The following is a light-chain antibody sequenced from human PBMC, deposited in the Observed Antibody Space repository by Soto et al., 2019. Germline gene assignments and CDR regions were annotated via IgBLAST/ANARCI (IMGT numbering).Light chain of an antibody. CDR3: QQRNLWPPVT. CDR2: GAF. CDR1: PSVTNY. Sequence: EIVLTQSPATLSLSPGERATLSCRASPSVTNYLAWYQQKPGQPPRLLIYGAFNRAAGIPARFSGSGSGTDFNLTISSLEPEDSAVYYCQQRNLWPPVTFGQGTRLEIK. V-gene: IGKV3-11*01. J-gene: IGKJ5*01.